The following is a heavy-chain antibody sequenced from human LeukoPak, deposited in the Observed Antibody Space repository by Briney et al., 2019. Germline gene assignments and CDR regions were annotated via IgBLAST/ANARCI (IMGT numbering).Heavy chain of an antibody. CDR2: INHSGST. CDR1: GGSFSGYY. CDR3: AREQLVRRGVDY. D-gene: IGHD6-6*01. Sequence: SETLSLTCAVYGGSFSGYYWSWIRQPPGKGLEWIGEINHSGSTNYNPSLKSRVTISVDTSKNQFSLKLSSVTAADTAVYYRAREQLVRRGVDYWGQGTLVTVSS. V-gene: IGHV4-34*01. J-gene: IGHJ4*02.